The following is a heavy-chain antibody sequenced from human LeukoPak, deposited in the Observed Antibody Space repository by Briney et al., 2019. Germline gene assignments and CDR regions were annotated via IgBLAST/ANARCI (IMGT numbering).Heavy chain of an antibody. Sequence: GASVKVSCEASGYTFTGYYMHWVRQAPGQGLEWMGWINPNSGGTNYAQKFQGRVTMTRDTSISTAYMELSRLRSDDTAVYYCARALITMVRGARWFDPWGQGTLVTVSS. D-gene: IGHD3-10*01. CDR3: ARALITMVRGARWFDP. CDR2: INPNSGGT. V-gene: IGHV1-2*02. CDR1: GYTFTGYY. J-gene: IGHJ5*02.